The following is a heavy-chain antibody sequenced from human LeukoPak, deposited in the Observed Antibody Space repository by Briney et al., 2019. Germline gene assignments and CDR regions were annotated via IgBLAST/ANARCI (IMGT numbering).Heavy chain of an antibody. D-gene: IGHD3-10*01. V-gene: IGHV3-74*01. CDR1: GFTFSSYW. Sequence: GGSLRLSCAASGFTFSSYWMHWVRQAPGKGLVWVSRINSDGSSTSYADSVKGRFTISRDNAKNTLYLQMNSLRSDDTAVYYCARDYERIIMVRGVPLSPQTVFDPWGQGTLVTVSS. J-gene: IGHJ5*02. CDR3: ARDYERIIMVRGVPLSPQTVFDP. CDR2: INSDGSST.